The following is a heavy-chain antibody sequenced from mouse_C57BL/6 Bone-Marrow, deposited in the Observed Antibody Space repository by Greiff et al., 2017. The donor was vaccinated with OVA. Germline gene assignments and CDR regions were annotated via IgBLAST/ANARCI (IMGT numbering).Heavy chain of an antibody. Sequence: VKLQQSGAELARPGASVKLSCKASGYTFTSYGISWVKQSTGQGLEWIGEIYPRSGNTYYNEKFKGKATLTADKSSSTAYMELRSLTSEDSAVDFCARPYAWFAYWGKGTLVTVAA. D-gene: IGHD1-1*01. CDR2: IYPRSGNT. V-gene: IGHV1-81*01. J-gene: IGHJ3*01. CDR3: ARPYAWFAY. CDR1: GYTFTSYG.